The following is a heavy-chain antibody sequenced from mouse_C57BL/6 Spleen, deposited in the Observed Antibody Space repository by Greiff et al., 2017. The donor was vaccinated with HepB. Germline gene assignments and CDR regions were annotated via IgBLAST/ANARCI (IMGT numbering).Heavy chain of an antibody. Sequence: EVKVVESGGGLVKPGGSLKLSCAASGFTFSSYAMSWVRQTPEKRLEWVATISDGGSYTYYPDNVKGRFTISRDNAKNNLYLQMSHLKSEDTAMYYCAIDQDYGSMDYWGQRTSVTFSS. CDR1: GFTFSSYA. D-gene: IGHD1-2*01. V-gene: IGHV5-4*01. J-gene: IGHJ4*01. CDR2: ISDGGSYT. CDR3: AIDQDYGSMDY.